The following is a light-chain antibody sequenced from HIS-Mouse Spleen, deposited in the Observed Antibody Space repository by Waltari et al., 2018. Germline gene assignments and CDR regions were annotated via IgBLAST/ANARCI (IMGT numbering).Light chain of an antibody. CDR1: SRDVGGYNY. Sequence: QSALTQPPSASGSPGQSVTIPCTGTSRDVGGYNYVPWYPQHPGKAPKLMIYEVSKRPSGVPDRFSGSKSGNTASLTVSGLQAEDEADYYCSSYAGSNNYVFGTGTKVTVL. V-gene: IGLV2-8*01. CDR3: SSYAGSNNYV. J-gene: IGLJ1*01. CDR2: EVS.